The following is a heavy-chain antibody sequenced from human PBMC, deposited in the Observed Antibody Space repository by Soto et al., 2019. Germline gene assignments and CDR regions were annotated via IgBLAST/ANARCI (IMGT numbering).Heavy chain of an antibody. D-gene: IGHD1-1*01. J-gene: IGHJ4*02. CDR3: ARVNWNDVPFGFDY. CDR1: GYTFTSYF. Sequence: ASVKVSCKASGYTFTSYFMHWVRQAPGQGLEWMGRINPTDGSTIYAQKFQGRITMTRDTSTSTVYMELSSLRSEDTAVYYCARVNWNDVPFGFDYWGQGTVVTV. CDR2: INPTDGST. V-gene: IGHV1-46*01.